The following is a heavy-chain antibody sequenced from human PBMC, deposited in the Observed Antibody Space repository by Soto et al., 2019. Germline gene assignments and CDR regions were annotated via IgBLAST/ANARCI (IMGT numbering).Heavy chain of an antibody. CDR1: GGTFSSYA. CDR3: ARGGRYCTNGVCHTGLGGAFGI. Sequence: SVKVSCKASGGTFSSYAISWVRQAPGQGLEWMGGLIPIFGTANYAQKFQGRVTITADESTSTAYMELRSLRSEDTAVYYCARGGRYCTNGVCHTGLGGAFGIWGQ. J-gene: IGHJ3*02. CDR2: LIPIFGTA. V-gene: IGHV1-69*13. D-gene: IGHD2-8*01.